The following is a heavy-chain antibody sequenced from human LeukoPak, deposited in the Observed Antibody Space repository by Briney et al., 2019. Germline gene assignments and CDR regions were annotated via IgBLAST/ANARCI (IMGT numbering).Heavy chain of an antibody. J-gene: IGHJ4*02. CDR1: GFTFSSYS. V-gene: IGHV3-21*01. CDR3: ARESQPEAVAGPHFDY. D-gene: IGHD6-19*01. CDR2: ISSSSSYI. Sequence: GGSLRLSCAASGFTFSSYSMNWVRQAPGKGLEWVSSISSSSSYIYYADSVKGRFTISRDNAKNSLYLQMNSLRAEDTAVYYCARESQPEAVAGPHFDYWGQGTLVTVSS.